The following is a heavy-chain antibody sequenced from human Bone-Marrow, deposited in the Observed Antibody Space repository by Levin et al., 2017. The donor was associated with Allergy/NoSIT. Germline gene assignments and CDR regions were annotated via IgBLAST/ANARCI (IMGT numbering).Heavy chain of an antibody. CDR1: RFTFSSNS. V-gene: IGHV3-23*01. D-gene: IGHD6-25*01. CDR3: ARGIWRSSSVCYDH. Sequence: PGESLKISCAVSRFTFSSNSMHWVRQAPGKGLQWVSSISEGGDRIYYVDSVKGRFTISRDNSKNTLYLQMNSLRVDDTAIYYCARGIWRSSSVCYDHWGQGTLVTVSS. CDR2: ISEGGDRI. J-gene: IGHJ4*02.